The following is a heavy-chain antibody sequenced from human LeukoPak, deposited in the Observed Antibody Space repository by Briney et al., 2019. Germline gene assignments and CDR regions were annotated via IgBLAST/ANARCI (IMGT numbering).Heavy chain of an antibody. CDR1: GGSISSYY. CDR3: AKLRPPNQQLAAIDY. D-gene: IGHD6-6*01. Sequence: ETLSLTCTVSGGSISSYYWSWVRQAPGKGLEWVSAISGSGGSTYYADSVKGRFTISRDNSKNTLYLQMNSLRAEDTAVYYCAKLRPPNQQLAAIDYWGQGTLVTVSS. V-gene: IGHV3-23*01. J-gene: IGHJ4*02. CDR2: ISGSGGST.